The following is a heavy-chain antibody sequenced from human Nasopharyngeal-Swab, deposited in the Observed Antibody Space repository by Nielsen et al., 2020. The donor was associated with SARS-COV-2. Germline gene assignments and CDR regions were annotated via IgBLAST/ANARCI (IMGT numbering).Heavy chain of an antibody. J-gene: IGHJ4*02. V-gene: IGHV3-21*01. CDR2: ISSSSSYI. CDR3: ARGGNSVY. CDR1: GFTFSSYS. Sequence: GESLKISCAASGFTFSSYSMNWVRQAPGKGLEWVSSISSSSSYIYYADSVKGRFTISRDNAKNSLYLQMNCLRAEDTAVYYCARGGNSVYWGQGTLVTVSS. D-gene: IGHD4-23*01.